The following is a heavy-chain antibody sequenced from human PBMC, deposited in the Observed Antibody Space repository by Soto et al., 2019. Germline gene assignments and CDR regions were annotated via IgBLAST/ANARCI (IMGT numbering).Heavy chain of an antibody. V-gene: IGHV1-2*02. CDR1: GYTFTGYY. CDR3: TTLRYDP. J-gene: IGHJ5*02. CDR2: VNPNTGLT. Sequence: EASVKVSCKASGYTFTGYYMHWVRQAPGQGLEWMGWVNPNTGLTRYAQKFQDRVTMTRDTSINTAYMELSRLTSDDTAVYYCTTLRYDPWGQGTLVTVSS.